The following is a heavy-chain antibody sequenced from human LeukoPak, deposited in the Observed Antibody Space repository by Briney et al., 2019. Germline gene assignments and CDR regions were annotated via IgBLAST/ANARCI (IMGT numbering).Heavy chain of an antibody. CDR3: ARGPTQRESAFYI. V-gene: IGHV1-3*01. CDR1: GYTFTSYA. CDR2: INAGNGNT. Sequence: GASVKVSCKASGYTFTSYAMQWVRQAPGQRLEWMGWINAGNGNTKYSQKFQGRVTITRDTSAITAYMELSSLRSEDTAVYYCARGPTQRESAFYIWGQGTMVTVSS. J-gene: IGHJ3*02.